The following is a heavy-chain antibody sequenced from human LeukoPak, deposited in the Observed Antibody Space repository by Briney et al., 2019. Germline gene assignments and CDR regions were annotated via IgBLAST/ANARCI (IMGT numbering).Heavy chain of an antibody. CDR3: ARFERVTYGSGTYVFYYFDY. V-gene: IGHV4-34*01. CDR1: SGSFSGYY. CDR2: INHSGST. J-gene: IGHJ4*02. D-gene: IGHD3-10*01. Sequence: PSETLSLTCAVYSGSFSGYYWSWIRQPPGKGLEWIGEINHSGSTNYNPSLKSRVTISVDTSKNQFSLKLSSVTAADTAVYYCARFERVTYGSGTYVFYYFDYWGQGTLVTVSS.